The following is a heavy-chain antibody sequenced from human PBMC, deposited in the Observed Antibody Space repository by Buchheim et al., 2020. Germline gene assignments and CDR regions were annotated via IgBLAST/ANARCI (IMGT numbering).Heavy chain of an antibody. Sequence: QVQLVQSGAEVKKPGASVKVSCKASGYTFTSYDINWVRQATGQGLEWMGWMNPNSGNTGYAQKFQGSVTMTRNTSISTAYMELSSLRSEDTAVYYCAVQGYYYDSSGYYWNYYYGMDVWGQGTT. CDR2: MNPNSGNT. J-gene: IGHJ6*02. CDR1: GYTFTSYD. V-gene: IGHV1-8*01. CDR3: AVQGYYYDSSGYYWNYYYGMDV. D-gene: IGHD3-22*01.